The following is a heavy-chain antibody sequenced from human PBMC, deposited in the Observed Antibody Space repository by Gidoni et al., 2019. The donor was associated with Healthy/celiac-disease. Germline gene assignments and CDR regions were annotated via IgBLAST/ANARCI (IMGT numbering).Heavy chain of an antibody. Sequence: QVQLQESGPGLVKPSETLSLTCTVSGGSISSYYWSWIRQPPGKGLEWIGYIYYSGSTNYNPSLKSRVTISVDTSKNQFSLKLSSVTAADTAVYYCARDQGWVTGYDAFDIWGQGTMVTVSS. CDR1: GGSISSYY. CDR3: ARDQGWVTGYDAFDI. CDR2: IYYSGST. V-gene: IGHV4-59*01. J-gene: IGHJ3*02. D-gene: IGHD3-9*01.